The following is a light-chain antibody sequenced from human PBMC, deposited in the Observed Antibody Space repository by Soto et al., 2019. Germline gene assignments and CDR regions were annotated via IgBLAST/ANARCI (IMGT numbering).Light chain of an antibody. CDR1: QSVSNW. J-gene: IGKJ1*01. CDR3: QQYNSHSET. Sequence: DIQVTQSPSTLSASVGDRVTITCRTSQSVSNWLAWYQQKPGKAPKLLIHQASSLASGVPSRFSGGGSGTEFTLTINSLQADDFATYYCQQYNSHSETFGQGTKVDIK. CDR2: QAS. V-gene: IGKV1-5*03.